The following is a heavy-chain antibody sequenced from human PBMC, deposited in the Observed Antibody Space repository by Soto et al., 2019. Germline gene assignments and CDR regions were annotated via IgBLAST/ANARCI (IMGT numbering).Heavy chain of an antibody. Sequence: GESLKISCRTSGYRFTSYWIAWVRQMPGKGLEWMGIIFPSDSDTRYSPSFQGQVTISADRSTSTAYLQWSSLRASDTAMYYCARGGVSTRTFDYWGQGTPVTVSS. CDR1: GYRFTSYW. J-gene: IGHJ4*02. D-gene: IGHD3-3*01. CDR3: ARGGVSTRTFDY. CDR2: IFPSDSDT. V-gene: IGHV5-51*01.